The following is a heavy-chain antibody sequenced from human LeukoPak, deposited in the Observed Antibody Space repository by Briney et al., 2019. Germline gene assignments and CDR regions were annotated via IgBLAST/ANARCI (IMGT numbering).Heavy chain of an antibody. CDR2: LSGSGNSA. CDR1: GFPFSSYA. J-gene: IGHJ4*02. CDR3: AKGPHYDILTGYYRSSFDY. D-gene: IGHD3-9*01. V-gene: IGHV3-23*01. Sequence: GSLRLSCAASGFPFSSYAMSWVRQAPRKGLEWVSALSGSGNSAYYADSVKGRITISRDNSKNTLYLQMNSLRAEDTAVYYCAKGPHYDILTGYYRSSFDYWGQGTLVTVSS.